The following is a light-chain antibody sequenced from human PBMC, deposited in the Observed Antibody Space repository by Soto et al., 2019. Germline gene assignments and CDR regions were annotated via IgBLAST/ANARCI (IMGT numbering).Light chain of an antibody. CDR1: SSDVGGYDY. CDR2: EVS. CDR3: MSYKGRSGRI. V-gene: IGLV2-14*01. Sequence: QSALTQPASVSGSPGQSITISCTGTSSDVGGYDYVSWYQQNPGKAPKLMIYEVSNRPSGVSKRFSGSKSGNTASLTISGLQDEEEGDYYCMSYKGRSGRIFGTGTKVTV. J-gene: IGLJ1*01.